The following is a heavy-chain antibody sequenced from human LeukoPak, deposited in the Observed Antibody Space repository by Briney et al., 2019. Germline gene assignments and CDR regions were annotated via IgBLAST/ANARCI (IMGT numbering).Heavy chain of an antibody. Sequence: SETLSLTCTVSGGSISSYYWSWIRQPAGKGLEWIGRIYTSGSTNYNPSLKSRVTMSVDTSKNQFSLKLSSVTAADTAVYYCARGPSIDFWSGEYYMDVWGKGTTVTVSS. V-gene: IGHV4-4*07. CDR3: ARGPSIDFWSGEYYMDV. CDR2: IYTSGST. J-gene: IGHJ6*03. CDR1: GGSISSYY. D-gene: IGHD3-3*01.